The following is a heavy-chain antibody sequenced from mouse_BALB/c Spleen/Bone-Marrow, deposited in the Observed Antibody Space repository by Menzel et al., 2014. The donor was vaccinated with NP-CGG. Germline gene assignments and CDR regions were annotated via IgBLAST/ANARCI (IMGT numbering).Heavy chain of an antibody. J-gene: IGHJ3*01. D-gene: IGHD2-14*01. CDR3: ARGTTGAWFAY. V-gene: IGHV1-14*01. Sequence: EVQLQQSGPELVNPGASVKMSCKASGYTFTGYVMHWVNQKPGQGLEWIGYINPYNDGTNYNEKFKGKATLTSDKSSSTAYMELSSLTSEDSAVYYCARGTTGAWFAYWGQGTLVTVSA. CDR2: INPYNDGT. CDR1: GYTFTGYV.